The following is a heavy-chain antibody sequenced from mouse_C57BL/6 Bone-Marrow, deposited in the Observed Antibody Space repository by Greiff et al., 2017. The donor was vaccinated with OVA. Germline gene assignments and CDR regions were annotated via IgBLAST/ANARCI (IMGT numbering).Heavy chain of an antibody. D-gene: IGHD1-1*01. CDR2: IYPGSGST. J-gene: IGHJ1*03. Sequence: QVQLQQPGAELVKPGASVKMSCKASGYTFTSYWITWVKQRPGQGLEWIGDIYPGSGSTNYNEKFKSKATLTVDTSSSTAYMQLRSLTSEDSAVYYCAYYYGGSHWYFDVWGTGTTVTVSA. CDR3: AYYYGGSHWYFDV. CDR1: GYTFTSYW. V-gene: IGHV1-55*01.